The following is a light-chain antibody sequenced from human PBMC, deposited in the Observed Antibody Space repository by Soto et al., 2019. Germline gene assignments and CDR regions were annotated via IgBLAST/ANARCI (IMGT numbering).Light chain of an antibody. CDR2: DDN. Sequence: SYELTQPPSVSVAPGQTARISWGGNNIGSKSVHWFQQKPGQAPVLVVYDDNDRPSGIPERVSGSNSGNTATLTISRVEAGDEADYYCQVWDSISDHFVFGTGTKLTVL. CDR1: NIGSKS. CDR3: QVWDSISDHFV. V-gene: IGLV3-21*02. J-gene: IGLJ1*01.